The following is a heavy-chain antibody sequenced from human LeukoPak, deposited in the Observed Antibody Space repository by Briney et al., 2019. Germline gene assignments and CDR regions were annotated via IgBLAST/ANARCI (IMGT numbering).Heavy chain of an antibody. V-gene: IGHV3-15*01. J-gene: IGHJ4*02. CDR2: IKSKIDGGTI. D-gene: IGHD2-15*01. CDR1: GFTFSDAW. Sequence: GGSLRLSCVASGFTFSDAWMSWVRQAPGKGLEWDGRIKSKIDGGTIDYAAPVKGRFTTSRDDSRNALYLQMNSLKTEDTAVYYCTTRRQDGWWGQGTLVTVSS. CDR3: TTRRQDGW.